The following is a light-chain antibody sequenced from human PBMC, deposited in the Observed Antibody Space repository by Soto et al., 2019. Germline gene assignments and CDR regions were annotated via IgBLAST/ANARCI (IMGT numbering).Light chain of an antibody. CDR3: QLYGGSHMFS. Sequence: EIVLTQSPGTLSLSPGEGATLSCRASESISSSCLAWYQQRPGQSPRLLIYAASSRAAGIPDRFSGSGSGADFTLTISRLEPEDFAVYYCQLYGGSHMFSFGQGTKLQIK. J-gene: IGKJ2*01. CDR1: ESISSSC. CDR2: AAS. V-gene: IGKV3-20*01.